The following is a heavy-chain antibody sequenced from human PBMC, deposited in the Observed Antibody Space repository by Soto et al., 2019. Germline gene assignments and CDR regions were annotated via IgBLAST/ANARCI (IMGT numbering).Heavy chain of an antibody. CDR1: GGSTSSSNW. Sequence: SETLSLTCAVSGGSTSSSNWWSWVRQPPGKGLEWIGEIYHSGSTNYNPSLKSRVTISVDKSKNQFSLKLSSVTAADTAVYYCARGFIGVTGTTDYYYGMDVWGQGTTVTV. J-gene: IGHJ6*02. CDR3: ARGFIGVTGTTDYYYGMDV. D-gene: IGHD1-20*01. CDR2: IYHSGST. V-gene: IGHV4-4*02.